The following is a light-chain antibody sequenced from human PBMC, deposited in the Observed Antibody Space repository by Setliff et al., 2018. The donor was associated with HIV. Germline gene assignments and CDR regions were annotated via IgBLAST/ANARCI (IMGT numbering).Light chain of an antibody. CDR3: FSYTNTDTFV. Sequence: QSALTQPASVSGSPGQSITISCTGTSNDVGGFTLVSWYQKYPDRVPKLIIYDVSKRPSRVSDRFSGSKSANTASLTISGLQAEDEADYFCFSYTNTDTFVFGTGTKVTVL. J-gene: IGLJ1*01. CDR2: DVS. CDR1: SNDVGGFTL. V-gene: IGLV2-14*01.